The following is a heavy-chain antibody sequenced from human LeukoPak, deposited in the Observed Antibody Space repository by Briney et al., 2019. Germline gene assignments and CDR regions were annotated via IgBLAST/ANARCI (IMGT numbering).Heavy chain of an antibody. D-gene: IGHD2-8*02. CDR3: ARVLVAPYYYYMDV. CDR1: GGSISSYY. J-gene: IGHJ6*03. CDR2: IYYSGST. V-gene: IGHV4-59*01. Sequence: PSETLSLTCTVSGGSISSYYWSWIRQPPGKGLEWIGYIYYSGSTNYNPSLKSRVTISVDTSKNQFSLKLSSVTAADTAVYYCARVLVAPYYYYMDVWGKGTTVTVSS.